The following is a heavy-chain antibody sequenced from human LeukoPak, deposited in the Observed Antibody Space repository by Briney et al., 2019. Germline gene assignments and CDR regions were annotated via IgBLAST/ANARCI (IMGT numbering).Heavy chain of an antibody. CDR2: ICLDGRI. D-gene: IGHD1-26*01. CDR3: ASQGGLRNDF. Sequence: SETLSLTCGVSGGPITTRDCWSWARQPPGKGLEWIGEICLDGRIHYTPSLKSRISISIDRSKDQFSLNLISVAAADTAIYFCASQGGLRNDFWGQGTLVTVSS. V-gene: IGHV4-4*02. CDR1: GGPITTRDC. J-gene: IGHJ4*02.